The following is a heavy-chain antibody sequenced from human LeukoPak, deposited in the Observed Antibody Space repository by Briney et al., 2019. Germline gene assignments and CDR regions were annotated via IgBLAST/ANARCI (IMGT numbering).Heavy chain of an antibody. CDR3: ARTYGSSGLGYFDL. V-gene: IGHV4-59*01. CDR2: IYYSGTT. CDR1: GGSISNYY. Sequence: SETLSLTCSVSGGSISNYYWSWVRQPPGKAPEWIGYIYYSGTTNYNPSLKSRVTMSVDTSKNQFSLKLSSVTAADTAVYYCARTYGSSGLGYFDLWGRGTLVTVSS. J-gene: IGHJ2*01. D-gene: IGHD6-13*01.